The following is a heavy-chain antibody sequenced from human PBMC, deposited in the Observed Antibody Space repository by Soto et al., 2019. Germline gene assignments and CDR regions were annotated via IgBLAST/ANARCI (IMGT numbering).Heavy chain of an antibody. CDR3: AGDWAGAYGLGWFAP. Sequence: QVQLQESGPGLVKPSQTLSLTCTVSGDSISRGGYYWNWLRQHPRKGLEWIGYIYHSGSTIYNPSLKSRVTMSVDTSKNRLSLGLSNVAAAGTAVYYCAGDWAGAYGLGWFAPWGQGILVTVSS. D-gene: IGHD2-21*01. J-gene: IGHJ5*02. CDR1: GDSISRGGYY. CDR2: IYHSGST. V-gene: IGHV4-31*03.